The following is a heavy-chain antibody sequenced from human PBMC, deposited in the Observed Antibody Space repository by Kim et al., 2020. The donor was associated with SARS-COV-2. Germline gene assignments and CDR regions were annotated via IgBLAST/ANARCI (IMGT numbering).Heavy chain of an antibody. D-gene: IGHD2-2*01. CDR3: ARNLVVPARDYYYYGMDV. CDR1: GFTFSSYS. Sequence: GGSLRLSCAASGFTFSSYSMNWVRQAPGKGLEWVSSISSSSSYIYYADSVKGRFTISRDNAKNSLYLQMNSLRAEDTAVYYCARNLVVPARDYYYYGMDVWGQGTTVTVSS. J-gene: IGHJ6*02. CDR2: ISSSSSYI. V-gene: IGHV3-21*01.